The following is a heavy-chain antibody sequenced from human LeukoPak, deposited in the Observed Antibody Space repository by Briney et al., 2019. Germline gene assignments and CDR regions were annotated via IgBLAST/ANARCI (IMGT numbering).Heavy chain of an antibody. CDR2: ISSSSSYI. D-gene: IGHD6-19*01. CDR3: ARDLQWLVQTFDY. Sequence: GGSLRLSFPASGFTFTTNSMNWVRQAPGKGLNWSSSISSSSSYIYYAESVKGRFTISRDNAKNSLYLQMNSLRAEDTAVYYCARDLQWLVQTFDYWGQGTLVTVSS. J-gene: IGHJ4*02. CDR1: GFTFTTNS. V-gene: IGHV3-21*01.